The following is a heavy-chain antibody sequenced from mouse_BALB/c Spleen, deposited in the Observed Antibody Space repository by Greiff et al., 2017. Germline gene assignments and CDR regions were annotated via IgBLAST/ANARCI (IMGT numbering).Heavy chain of an antibody. J-gene: IGHJ4*01. CDR2: ISSGSSTI. D-gene: IGHD2-14*01. Sequence: DVKLVESGGGLVQPGGSRKLSCAASGFTFSSFGMHWVRQAPEKGLEWVAYISSGSSTIYYADTVKGRFTISRDNPKNTLFLQMTSLRSEDTAMYYCARDYYRAMDYWGQGTSVTVSS. CDR3: ARDYYRAMDY. V-gene: IGHV5-17*02. CDR1: GFTFSSFG.